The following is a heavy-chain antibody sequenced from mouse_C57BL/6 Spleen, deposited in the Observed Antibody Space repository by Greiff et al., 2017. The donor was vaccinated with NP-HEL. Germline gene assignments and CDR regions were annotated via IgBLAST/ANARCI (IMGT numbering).Heavy chain of an antibody. CDR3: ARNSVGFAY. D-gene: IGHD2-12*01. V-gene: IGHV1-50*01. CDR2: IDPSDSYT. Sequence: VQLQQSGAELVKPGASVKLSCKASGYTFTSYWMQWVKQRPGQGLEWIGEIDPSDSYTNYNQKFKGKATLTVDTSSSTAYMQLSSLTSEDSAVYYCARNSVGFAYWGQGTLVTVSA. CDR1: GYTFTSYW. J-gene: IGHJ3*01.